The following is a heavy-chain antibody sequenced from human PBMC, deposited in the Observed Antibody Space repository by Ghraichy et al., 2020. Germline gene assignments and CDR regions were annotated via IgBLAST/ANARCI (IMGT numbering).Heavy chain of an antibody. D-gene: IGHD4-11*01. CDR2: KWYDGSDN. CDR3: ASGSRTVTPSHSRSRYYYYMDV. V-gene: IGHV3-33*01. CDR1: GFTFTTFG. Sequence: GGSLRLSCAASGFTFTTFGMHWVRQTPGKGLEWLAMKWYDGSDNYYADSVKGRFTISRDHSKNTLYLQMHSLRADDTAIYYCASGSRTVTPSHSRSRYYYYMDVWGKGATVTVS. J-gene: IGHJ6*03.